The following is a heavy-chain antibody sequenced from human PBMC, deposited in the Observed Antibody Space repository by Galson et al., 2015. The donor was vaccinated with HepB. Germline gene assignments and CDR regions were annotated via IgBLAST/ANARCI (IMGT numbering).Heavy chain of an antibody. D-gene: IGHD4-23*01. V-gene: IGHV1-46*01. J-gene: IGHJ4*02. CDR2: INPSGGST. CDR1: GYTFTSYY. Sequence: SVKVSCKASGYTFTSYYMHWVRQAPGQGLEWMGIINPSGGSTSYAQKFQGRVTMTRDTSTSTVYMELSSLRSEDTAVYYCVRDSSVIPLDYWGQGTLVTVSS. CDR3: VRDSSVIPLDY.